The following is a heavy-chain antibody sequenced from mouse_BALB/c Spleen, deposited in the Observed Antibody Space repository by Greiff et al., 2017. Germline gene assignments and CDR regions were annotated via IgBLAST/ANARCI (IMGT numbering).Heavy chain of an antibody. CDR1: GYSFTSYW. J-gene: IGHJ4*01. CDR3: ARGYGGGYYAMDY. V-gene: IGHV1S127*01. CDR2: IDPSDSET. Sequence: QVHVKQSGPQLVRPGASVKISCKASGYSFTSYWMHWVKQRPGQGLEWIGMIDPSDSETRLNQKFKDKATLTVDKSSSTAYMQLSSPTSEDSAVYDCARGYGGGYYAMDYWGQGTSVTVSS. D-gene: IGHD1-2*01.